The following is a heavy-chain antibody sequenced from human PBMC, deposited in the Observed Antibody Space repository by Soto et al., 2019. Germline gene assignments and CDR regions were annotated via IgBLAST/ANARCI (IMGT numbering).Heavy chain of an antibody. V-gene: IGHV3-43*01. Sequence: PGVSLRLSYAASGFTFDDYTMHWVRQAPGKGLEWVSLISWDGGSTYYADSVKGRFTISRDNSKNSLYLQMNSLRTEDTALYYCAKGKWMHSSSWPVDYWGQGT. CDR3: AKGKWMHSSSWPVDY. CDR1: GFTFDDYT. CDR2: ISWDGGST. J-gene: IGHJ4*02. D-gene: IGHD6-13*01.